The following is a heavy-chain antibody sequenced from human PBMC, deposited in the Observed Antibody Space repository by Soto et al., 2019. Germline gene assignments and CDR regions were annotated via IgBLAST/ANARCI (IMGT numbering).Heavy chain of an antibody. V-gene: IGHV1-69*13. CDR2: IIPIFGTA. J-gene: IGHJ6*02. CDR1: GRTFSSYA. D-gene: IGHD6-19*01. Sequence: SVKISCKASGRTFSSYAISWVRQAPVQGLEWMGGIIPIFGTANYAQKFQGRVTITADESTSTAYMELSSLRSEDTAVYYCACPYSSGWSRSNNYYGMDVWGQGSTVT. CDR3: ACPYSSGWSRSNNYYGMDV.